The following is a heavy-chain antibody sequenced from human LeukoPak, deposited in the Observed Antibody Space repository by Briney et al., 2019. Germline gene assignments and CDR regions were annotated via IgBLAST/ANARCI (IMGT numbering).Heavy chain of an antibody. CDR3: AELGITMIGGV. D-gene: IGHD3-10*02. Sequence: GGSLRLSCAASGFTFSSYWMTWFRQAPGKGLEWVANIKQDGTEKMFVDSVKGRFTISRDNPKNSLYLQMNSLRAEDTAVYYCAELGITMIGGVWGKGTTVTISS. V-gene: IGHV3-7*01. CDR2: IKQDGTEK. J-gene: IGHJ6*04. CDR1: GFTFSSYW.